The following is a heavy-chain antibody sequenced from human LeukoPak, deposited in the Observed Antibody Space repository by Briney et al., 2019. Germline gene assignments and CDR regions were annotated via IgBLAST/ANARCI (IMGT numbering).Heavy chain of an antibody. J-gene: IGHJ6*02. V-gene: IGHV3-23*01. CDR3: ARVFHPPYDSGSYFYYGMDV. CDR2: VSNSGGST. D-gene: IGHD3-10*01. CDR1: GFTFNNYV. Sequence: GGSLRLSCAASGFTFNNYVMSWIRQAPGKGLEWVSVVSNSGGSTYYADSVKGRFTISRDNSKNSLSLQMNSLRAEDTAVYYCARVFHPPYDSGSYFYYGMDVWGQGTTVTVSS.